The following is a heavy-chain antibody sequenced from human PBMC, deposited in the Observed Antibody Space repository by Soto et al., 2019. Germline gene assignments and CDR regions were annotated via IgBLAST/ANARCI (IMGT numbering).Heavy chain of an antibody. D-gene: IGHD3-10*01. CDR1: GFTFSSYW. CDR2: IKQDGSEK. Sequence: GGSLRLSCAASGFTFSSYWMSWVRQAPGKGLEWVANIKQDGSEKYYVDSVKGRFTISRDNAKNSLYLQMNSLRAEDTAVYYCARVGVRGVIPLPRYYYYGMDVWGQGTTVTVSS. J-gene: IGHJ6*02. V-gene: IGHV3-7*05. CDR3: ARVGVRGVIPLPRYYYYGMDV.